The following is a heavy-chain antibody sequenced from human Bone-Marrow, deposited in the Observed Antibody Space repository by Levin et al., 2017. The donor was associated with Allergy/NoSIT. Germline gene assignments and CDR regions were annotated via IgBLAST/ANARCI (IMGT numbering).Heavy chain of an antibody. V-gene: IGHV3-7*03. CDR1: GFTFSNYW. CDR3: ATEYYFRFDY. D-gene: IGHD2/OR15-2a*01. J-gene: IGHJ4*02. Sequence: GESLKISCAASGFTFSNYWMTWVRQAPGKGLEWVATTNQDGSKKSYVDSVKGRFTISRDNAKGSLFLQMNSLRAEDTAVYYCATEYYFRFDYWGQGSLVAVSS. CDR2: TNQDGSKK.